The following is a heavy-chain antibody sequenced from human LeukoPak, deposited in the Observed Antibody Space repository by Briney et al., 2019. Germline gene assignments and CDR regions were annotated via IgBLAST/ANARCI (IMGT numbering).Heavy chain of an antibody. D-gene: IGHD6-19*01. J-gene: IGHJ4*02. V-gene: IGHV3-21*01. CDR1: GFTFSSYS. CDR3: VRDRGYSSGWYYFDY. CDR2: TSSSSSNI. Sequence: GGSLRLSCAASGFTFSSYSMNWVRQAPGKGLEWVSSTSSSSSNIYYADSVKGRFTISRGNAKNSLYLQMNSLRAEDTAVYYCVRDRGYSSGWYYFDYWGQGALVTVSS.